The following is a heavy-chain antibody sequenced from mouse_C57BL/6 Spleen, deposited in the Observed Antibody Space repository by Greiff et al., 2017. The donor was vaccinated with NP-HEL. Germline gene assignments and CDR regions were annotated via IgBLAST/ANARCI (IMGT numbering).Heavy chain of an antibody. V-gene: IGHV14-4*01. CDR1: GFNIKDDY. J-gene: IGHJ3*01. CDR2: IDPENGDT. CDR3: TTSPRGFAD. Sequence: EVQLQQSGAELVRPGASVKLSCTASGFNIKDDYMHWVKQRPEQGLEWIGWIDPENGDTEYASKFQGKATITADTSSNTAYLQLSSLTSEDTAVYYCTTSPRGFADWGQGTLVTVSA.